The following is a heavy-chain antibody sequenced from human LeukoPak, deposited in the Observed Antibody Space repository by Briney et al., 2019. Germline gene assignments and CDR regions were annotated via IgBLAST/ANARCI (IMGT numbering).Heavy chain of an antibody. V-gene: IGHV3-64*01. J-gene: IGHJ4*02. CDR3: ARDLDY. Sequence: PGGSLRLSCAASGFTFSSYAMSCVRQSPGKGLEWVSAISSNGGSTYYANSVKGRFTISRDNSKNTSYLQMGSLSPEDMALYYCARDLDYWGQGTLVTVSS. CDR2: ISSNGGST. CDR1: GFTFSSYA.